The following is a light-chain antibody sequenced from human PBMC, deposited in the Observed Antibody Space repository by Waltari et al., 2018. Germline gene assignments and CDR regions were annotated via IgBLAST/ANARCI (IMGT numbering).Light chain of an antibody. CDR2: KVS. CDR1: QSFVHSDGNTY. J-gene: IGKJ2*03. CDR3: GQGTKIPYS. V-gene: IGKV2-30*02. Sequence: VVMPQSPLSLPITPRQPASIPCRSSQSFVHSDGNTYLSWYQQKSGQPPRLLIYKVSNRDSGVPDRFSGSGAGTDFTLKISRVEAEDVGVYYCGQGTKIPYSFGQGPKWRSN.